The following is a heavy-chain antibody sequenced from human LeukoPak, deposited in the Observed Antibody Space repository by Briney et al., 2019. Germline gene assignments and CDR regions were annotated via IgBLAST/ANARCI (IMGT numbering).Heavy chain of an antibody. Sequence: SETLSLTCTVPGDSISPYYWSWIRQAPGKGLDWIGYINDSGSTKYKPSLKSRVTLSVDTSKNQFSLKLSSVTAADTAVYYRGRGFSYGNPYGMDVWGQGTTVTVSS. V-gene: IGHV4-59*01. CDR3: GRGFSYGNPYGMDV. CDR1: GDSISPYY. CDR2: INDSGST. D-gene: IGHD5-18*01. J-gene: IGHJ6*02.